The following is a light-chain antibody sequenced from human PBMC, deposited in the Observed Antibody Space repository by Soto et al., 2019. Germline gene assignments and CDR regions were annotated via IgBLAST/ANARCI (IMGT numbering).Light chain of an antibody. CDR3: GSWDSDLDSVL. CDR1: TSNIGNNY. Sequence: QSVLTQPPSLSAAPGQRVTISCSGSTSNIGNNYVSWYQQVPRTAPKLLIYDTDQPPPGIPNRFSGSKSGTTATLAITGLQTGDEADYFCGSWDSDLDSVLFGGGTKLTVL. J-gene: IGLJ3*02. CDR2: DTD. V-gene: IGLV1-51*01.